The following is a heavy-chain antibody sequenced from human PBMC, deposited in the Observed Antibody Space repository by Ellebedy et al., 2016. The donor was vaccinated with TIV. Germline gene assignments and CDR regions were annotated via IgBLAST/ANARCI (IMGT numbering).Heavy chain of an antibody. J-gene: IGHJ4*02. CDR1: GFTFSSYA. D-gene: IGHD4-23*01. V-gene: IGHV3-23*01. Sequence: GESLKISXAASGFTFSSYAMSWVRQAPGKGLEWVSTISGTDDSTYYADSVRGRFTISRDNSKKALYLQMNSPRAEDTALYYCARWRFGGNQYYFDYWGLGTLVTVSS. CDR2: ISGTDDST. CDR3: ARWRFGGNQYYFDY.